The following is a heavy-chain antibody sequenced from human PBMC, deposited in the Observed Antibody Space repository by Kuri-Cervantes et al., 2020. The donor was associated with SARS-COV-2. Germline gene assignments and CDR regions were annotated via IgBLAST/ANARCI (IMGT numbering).Heavy chain of an antibody. Sequence: GGSLRLSCAASGFTFSNYAMSWVRQAPGKGLEWVSAISGSGGSTYYADSVKGRFTISRDNSKNTLYLQMNSLRAEDTAVYYCASGGPYYDFWSGLTYYYYYGMDVWGQGTTVTVSS. CDR2: ISGSGGST. D-gene: IGHD3-3*01. J-gene: IGHJ6*02. V-gene: IGHV3-23*01. CDR3: ASGGPYYDFWSGLTYYYYYGMDV. CDR1: GFTFSNYA.